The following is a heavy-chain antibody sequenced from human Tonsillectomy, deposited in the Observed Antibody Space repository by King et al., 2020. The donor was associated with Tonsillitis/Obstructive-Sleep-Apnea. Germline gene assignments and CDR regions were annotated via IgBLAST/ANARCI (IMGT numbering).Heavy chain of an antibody. D-gene: IGHD1-26*01. Sequence: VQLQQWGAGLLRPSETLSLTCGVYGGSLSAHYWSWIRQAPGKGLEWIGEINHTGSTNYNPSLKSRVTMSIDTSKNQFSLELSSVTAADTAVYYCARGIIGATNWFDPWGQGTLVTVSA. CDR1: GGSLSAHY. CDR2: INHTGST. J-gene: IGHJ5*02. CDR3: ARGIIGATNWFDP. V-gene: IGHV4-34*01.